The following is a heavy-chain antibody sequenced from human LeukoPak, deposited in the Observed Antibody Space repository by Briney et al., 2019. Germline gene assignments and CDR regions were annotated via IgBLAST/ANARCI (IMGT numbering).Heavy chain of an antibody. D-gene: IGHD3-9*01. J-gene: IGHJ4*02. CDR2: MNPNSGNT. CDR1: GYTFTSCD. V-gene: IGHV1-8*01. Sequence: ASVKVSCKASGYTFTSCDINWVRQATGQGLEWMGWMNPNSGNTGYAQKFQGRVTMTRNTSISTAYMELSSLRSEDTAVYYCARGPRRYFDWLPYLGAQHFDYWGQGTLVTVSS. CDR3: ARGPRRYFDWLPYLGAQHFDY.